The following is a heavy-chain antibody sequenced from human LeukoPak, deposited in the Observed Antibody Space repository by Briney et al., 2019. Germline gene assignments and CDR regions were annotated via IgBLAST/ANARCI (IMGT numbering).Heavy chain of an antibody. V-gene: IGHV4-59*04. D-gene: IGHD6-19*01. CDR1: GGSISNYY. J-gene: IGHJ4*02. CDR2: IHYSGST. CDR3: ARHSSYTSGWFQDY. Sequence: SETLSLTCTVSGGSISNYYWSWIRQPPGKGLEWIAYIHYSGSTHYNPSLKSRVTISLDTSRNQFSLKLNSVTAADTAVYHCARHSSYTSGWFQDYWGQGTLVSVSS.